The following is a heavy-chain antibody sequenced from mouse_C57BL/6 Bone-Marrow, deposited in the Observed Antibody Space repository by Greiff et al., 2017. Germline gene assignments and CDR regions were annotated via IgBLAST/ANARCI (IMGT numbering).Heavy chain of an antibody. J-gene: IGHJ3*01. V-gene: IGHV5-17*01. Sequence: EVQVVESGAGLVKPGGSLKLSCAASGFTFSDYGMHWVRQAPEEGLEWVAYIGSGSSTIYYADTVQGRFTISRDNAKNTLFLQMTSLRSEDTAMYYCAGPYYYGSSPWFAYWGQGTLVTVSA. CDR2: IGSGSSTI. CDR3: AGPYYYGSSPWFAY. D-gene: IGHD1-1*01. CDR1: GFTFSDYG.